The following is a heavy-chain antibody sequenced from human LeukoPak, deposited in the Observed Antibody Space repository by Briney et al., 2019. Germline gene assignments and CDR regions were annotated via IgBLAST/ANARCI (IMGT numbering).Heavy chain of an antibody. CDR1: GGSISSGSYY. D-gene: IGHD3-22*01. J-gene: IGHJ3*02. CDR2: IYTSGST. CDR3: ACLTTADAFDI. V-gene: IGHV4-61*02. Sequence: PSETLSLTCTVSGGSISSGSYYWSWIRQPAGKGLEWIGRIYTSGSTNYNPSLKSRVTISVDTSKNQFSLKLSSVTAADTAVYYCACLTTADAFDIWGQGTMVTVSS.